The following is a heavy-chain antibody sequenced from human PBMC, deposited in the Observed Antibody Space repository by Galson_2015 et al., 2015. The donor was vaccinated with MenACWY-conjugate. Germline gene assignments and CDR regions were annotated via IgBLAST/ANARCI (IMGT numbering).Heavy chain of an antibody. CDR3: ARTGRMAVALSYFDS. D-gene: IGHD6-19*01. Sequence: ETLSLTCTVSGFSISSGFYWGWIRQSPGKGLEWIGTIDHRGYTYENPSLKSRITISVDTSRNQFSLRLTSMTAADTAVFYCARTGRMAVALSYFDSWGQGTLVTVSA. CDR1: GFSISSGFY. V-gene: IGHV4-38-2*02. CDR2: IDHRGYT. J-gene: IGHJ4*02.